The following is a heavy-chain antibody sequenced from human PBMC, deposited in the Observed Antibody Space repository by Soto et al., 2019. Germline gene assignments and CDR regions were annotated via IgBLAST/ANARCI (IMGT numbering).Heavy chain of an antibody. CDR1: GLTFGSRA. CDR2: ITDTGGDA. Sequence: LRLSCVASGLTFGSRAMTWVRQAPGEGLQWVSTITDTGGDAKYADSVRGRFVISRDNSKKTLYLQMTSLTAEDSAMYYCARGSTDSYPGSRIFDFWGQGTLVTVSS. J-gene: IGHJ4*02. V-gene: IGHV3-23*01. CDR3: ARGSTDSYPGSRIFDF. D-gene: IGHD3-10*01.